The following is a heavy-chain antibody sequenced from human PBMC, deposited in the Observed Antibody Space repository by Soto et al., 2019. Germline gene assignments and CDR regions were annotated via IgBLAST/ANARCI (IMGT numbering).Heavy chain of an antibody. CDR3: AGRLTTAASVDY. J-gene: IGHJ4*02. CDR1: GFTVSNNH. V-gene: IGHV3-53*01. Sequence: VQLVESGGGLIQPGGSLRLSCAASGFTVSNNHMTWVRQAAGKGLELVSFVHGGGSTSYADSVKGRFTISRDNSKNTLYLKMDSLRAEDTAIYYCAGRLTTAASVDYWGRGTLVTVSS. D-gene: IGHD3-16*01. CDR2: VHGGGST.